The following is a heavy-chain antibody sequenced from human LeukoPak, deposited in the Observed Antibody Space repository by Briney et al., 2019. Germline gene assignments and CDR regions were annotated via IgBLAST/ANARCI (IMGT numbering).Heavy chain of an antibody. CDR1: GFTFSSYW. CDR2: INSDGSST. Sequence: PGGSLRLSCAASGFTFSSYWMHWVRHAPGKGLVWVSRINSDGSSTSYADSVKGRFTISRDNSKSTLYLQMNSLRVEDTAVYYCAKDNRRDGYNYFDYWGQGTLVTVSS. V-gene: IGHV3-74*01. J-gene: IGHJ4*02. D-gene: IGHD5-24*01. CDR3: AKDNRRDGYNYFDY.